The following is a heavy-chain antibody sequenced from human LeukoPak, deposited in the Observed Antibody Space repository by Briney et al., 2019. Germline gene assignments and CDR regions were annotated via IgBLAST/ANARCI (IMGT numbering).Heavy chain of an antibody. V-gene: IGHV3-30*18. CDR3: AKAGYCSGGSCSYYFDY. Sequence: GGSLRLSCAASGFTFSSYGMHWVRQAPGKGLEWVAVISYDGSNKYYADSVKGRFTISRDNSKNTLYLQMNSLRAEDTAVYYCAKAGYCSGGSCSYYFDYWGQGTLVTVSS. J-gene: IGHJ4*02. CDR1: GFTFSSYG. CDR2: ISYDGSNK. D-gene: IGHD2-15*01.